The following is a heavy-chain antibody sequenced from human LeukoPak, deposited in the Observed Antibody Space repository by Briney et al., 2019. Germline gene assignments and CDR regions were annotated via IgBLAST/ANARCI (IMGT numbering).Heavy chain of an antibody. CDR2: ISSSGSYT. Sequence: PGGSLRLSCAASGFTFSDYYMGWIRQAPGKGLEWVSDISSSGSYTNDADSVKGRFTISRDNAKNSLHLEMNSLRVEDTAVYYCAREGYNSGPIPFDSWGQGTLVTVSS. J-gene: IGHJ5*01. CDR3: AREGYNSGPIPFDS. CDR1: GFTFSDYY. V-gene: IGHV3-11*06. D-gene: IGHD5-18*01.